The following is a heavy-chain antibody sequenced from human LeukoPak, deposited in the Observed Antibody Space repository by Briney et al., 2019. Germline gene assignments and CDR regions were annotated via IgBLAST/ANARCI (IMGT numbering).Heavy chain of an antibody. CDR2: IYSGDNT. CDR3: ATGNQWLAFDY. Sequence: GGSLRLSCAASGFTVSGNYMSWVRQAPGKGLDWVSVIYSGDNTNYADSVKGGFTISRDYSKNTLYLQMSSLRAEDTAVYYCATGNQWLAFDYWGQGTLVTVSS. V-gene: IGHV3-66*01. CDR1: GFTVSGNY. J-gene: IGHJ4*02. D-gene: IGHD6-19*01.